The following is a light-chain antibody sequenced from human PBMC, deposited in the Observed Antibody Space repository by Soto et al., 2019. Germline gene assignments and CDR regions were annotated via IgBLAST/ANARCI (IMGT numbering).Light chain of an antibody. J-gene: IGKJ1*01. CDR3: QQSYSTPPT. V-gene: IGKV1-39*01. CDR2: AAS. CDR1: QSISSY. Sequence: DIQMTQSPSSLSASVGDRLTITCRASQSISSYLNWYQQKPGKAPKLLIYAASSLQSGVPSRFSGSGSGTDFTLTISSLQPEDFATFYCQQSYSTPPTFGQGTKVEIK.